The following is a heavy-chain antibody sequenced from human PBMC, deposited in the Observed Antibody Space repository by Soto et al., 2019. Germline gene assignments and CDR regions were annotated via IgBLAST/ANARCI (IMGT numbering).Heavy chain of an antibody. CDR1: GFTFSSHA. CDR3: AKALRFSGWLSAQTFDY. J-gene: IGHJ4*02. CDR2: ITGSGDST. D-gene: IGHD6-19*01. V-gene: IGHV3-23*01. Sequence: EVQLLESGGGLVQPGGSLRLSCAVSGFTFSSHAMSLVRQAPGKGLECVSSITGSGDSTYYADSVKGRLTISRDKSKSTLYLQMNSLRAEDPAVYYCAKALRFSGWLSAQTFDYWGQGTQVTVSS.